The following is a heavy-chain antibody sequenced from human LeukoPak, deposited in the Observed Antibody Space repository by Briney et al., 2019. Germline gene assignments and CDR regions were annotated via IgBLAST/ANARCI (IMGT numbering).Heavy chain of an antibody. D-gene: IGHD5-12*01. CDR1: GFTFSSYA. CDR2: IIGGGSNT. Sequence: GRSLRLSCAASGFTFSSYAMSWVRQAPGKGLKWVSAIIGGGSNTYYADSVKGRFTISRDNSKNTLFLQMNSLGAEDRAVFYCAKRVAPNSGNFDYWGEGKLGTVSS. V-gene: IGHV3-23*01. CDR3: AKRVAPNSGNFDY. J-gene: IGHJ4*02.